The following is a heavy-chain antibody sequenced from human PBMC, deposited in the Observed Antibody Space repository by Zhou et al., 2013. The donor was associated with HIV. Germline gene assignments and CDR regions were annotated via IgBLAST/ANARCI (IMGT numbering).Heavy chain of an antibody. Sequence: QVQLVQSGAEVKKPGSSVKVSCKASGGTFSSYAISWVRQAPGQGLEWMGWISAYNGNTNYAQKLQGRVTMTTDTSTSTVYMELSTLRSDDSAVYYCTRGGGEDDYGDNPASQGLYYYYYALDVWGQGTAVTVS. CDR2: ISAYNGNT. J-gene: IGHJ6*02. D-gene: IGHD4-17*01. CDR3: TRGGGEDDYGDNPASQGLYYYYYALDV. V-gene: IGHV1-18*01. CDR1: GGTFSSYA.